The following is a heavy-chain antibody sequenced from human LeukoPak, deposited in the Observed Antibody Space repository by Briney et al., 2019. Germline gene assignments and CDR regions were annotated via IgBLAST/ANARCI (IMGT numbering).Heavy chain of an antibody. Sequence: SETLSLTCSVSIGSISSSKWWSWVRQSPVKGLEWIGEIYLYGTTNYNPSFTSRVTMSVDRPRNQFSLKLTSVTAADTAVYYCARQKWEQQGRDYYFNGLDVWGPGTTVIVSS. CDR2: IYLYGTT. J-gene: IGHJ6*02. D-gene: IGHD1/OR15-1a*01. CDR3: ARQKWEQQGRDYYFNGLDV. CDR1: IGSISSSKW. V-gene: IGHV4-4*02.